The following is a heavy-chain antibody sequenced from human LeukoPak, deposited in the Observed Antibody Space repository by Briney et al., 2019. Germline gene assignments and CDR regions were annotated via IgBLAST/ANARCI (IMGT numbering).Heavy chain of an antibody. Sequence: PSETLSLTCAVYGGSFSGYYWSWIRQPPGKGLEWIGEINHSGSTNYNPSLKSRVTISVDTSKNQFSLKLSSVTAADTAVYYCARTYYYDSSGLGDAFDIWGQGTMVTVSS. V-gene: IGHV4-34*01. CDR2: INHSGST. CDR1: GGSFSGYY. D-gene: IGHD3-22*01. CDR3: ARTYYYDSSGLGDAFDI. J-gene: IGHJ3*02.